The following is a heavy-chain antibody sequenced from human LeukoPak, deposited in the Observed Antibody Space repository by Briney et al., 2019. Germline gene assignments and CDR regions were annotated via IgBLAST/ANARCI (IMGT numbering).Heavy chain of an antibody. Sequence: ASVKVSYKASGCTFTRYYMHWVRQAPGQGLKWMGRINPNSGGTNYAQKFQGRVTMTRDTSISTAYMELSRLRYDDTAVYYCARDKYYDYVWGSYRPDYWGQGTLVTVSS. V-gene: IGHV1-2*06. J-gene: IGHJ4*02. CDR3: ARDKYYDYVWGSYRPDY. CDR1: GCTFTRYY. D-gene: IGHD3-16*02. CDR2: INPNSGGT.